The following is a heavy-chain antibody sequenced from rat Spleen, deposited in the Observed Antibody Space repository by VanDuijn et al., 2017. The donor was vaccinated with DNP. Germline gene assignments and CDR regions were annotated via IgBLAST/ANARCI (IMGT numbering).Heavy chain of an antibody. CDR2: ISYSGTT. CDR3: ARWSNFFDY. CDR1: GYSIITNY. V-gene: IGHV3-1*01. J-gene: IGHJ2*01. Sequence: EVQLQESGPGLVKPSQSLSLTCSVTGYSIITNYWGWIRKFPGNKMEWIGHISYSGTTNYNPSLKSRISITRDTSKNQFFLQLNSVTTEDTATYYCARWSNFFDYWGQGVMVTVSS.